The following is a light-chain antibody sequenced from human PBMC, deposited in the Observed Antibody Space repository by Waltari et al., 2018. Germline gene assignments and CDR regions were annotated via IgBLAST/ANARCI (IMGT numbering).Light chain of an antibody. V-gene: IGKV3-11*01. CDR1: HSVTTA. Sequence: EIVLTQSPAPLSLSPGERATLSCRASHSVTTALAGYHQKPGQAPRPLIFVASDRATGVPARFSGSGSGTDFTLTISSLEPEDFAVYFCHQCTSWPLTFGGGTQVEFK. CDR2: VAS. J-gene: IGKJ4*01. CDR3: HQCTSWPLT.